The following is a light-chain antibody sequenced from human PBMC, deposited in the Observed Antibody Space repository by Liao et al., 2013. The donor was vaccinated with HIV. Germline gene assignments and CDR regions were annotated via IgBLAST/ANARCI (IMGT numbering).Light chain of an antibody. CDR3: QAWDSTYV. Sequence: SYELTQPPSVSVSPGQTASITCSGDKLGDKYACWYQQKPGQSPVLVIYQDTKRPSGIPERFSGSSSGNTATLTISGTQAMDEADYYCQAWDSTYVFGTGTKVTVL. CDR2: QDT. CDR1: KLGDKY. J-gene: IGLJ1*01. V-gene: IGLV3-1*01.